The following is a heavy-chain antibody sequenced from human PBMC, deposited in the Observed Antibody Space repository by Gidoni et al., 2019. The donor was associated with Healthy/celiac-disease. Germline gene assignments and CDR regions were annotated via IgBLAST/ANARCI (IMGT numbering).Heavy chain of an antibody. CDR1: GFTFSSYS. V-gene: IGHV3-21*06. J-gene: IGHJ4*02. CDR2: ISSSSSYI. CDR3: ARAGKTLSSSGGD. Sequence: EVQLVESGGGLVKPGGSLRLSCAASGFTFSSYSMNWVRQAPGKGLELVSSISSSSSYIYYADSVKGRFTISRDNAKNSLYLQMNSLRAEDTAAYYCARAGKTLSSSGGDWGQGTLVTVSS. D-gene: IGHD6-6*01.